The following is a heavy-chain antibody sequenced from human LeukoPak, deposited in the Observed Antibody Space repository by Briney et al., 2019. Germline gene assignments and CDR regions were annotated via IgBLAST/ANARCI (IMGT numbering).Heavy chain of an antibody. J-gene: IGHJ4*02. CDR3: AKILHYDSSGISRNDY. CDR2: ISGSGGST. Sequence: PGGSLRLSCAASGFTFSSYAMSWVRQAPGKGLEWVSAISGSGGSTYYADSVKGRFTISRDNSKNTLYLQMNSLRAEDTAVYYCAKILHYDSSGISRNDYWGQGTLATVSS. CDR1: GFTFSSYA. V-gene: IGHV3-23*01. D-gene: IGHD3-22*01.